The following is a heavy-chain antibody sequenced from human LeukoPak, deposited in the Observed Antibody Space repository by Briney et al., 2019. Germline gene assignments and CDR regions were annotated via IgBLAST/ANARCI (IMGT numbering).Heavy chain of an antibody. CDR3: ARDTYYDILTGPQGGYYYMDV. J-gene: IGHJ6*03. Sequence: ASVKVSCKASGYTFTDYWFHWVRQAPGQGLEWMGWISAYNGNTNYAQKLQGRVTMTTDTSMSTAYMELRSLRSDDTAVYYCARDTYYDILTGPQGGYYYMDVWGKGTTVTVSS. CDR1: GYTFTDYW. CDR2: ISAYNGNT. V-gene: IGHV1-18*04. D-gene: IGHD3-9*01.